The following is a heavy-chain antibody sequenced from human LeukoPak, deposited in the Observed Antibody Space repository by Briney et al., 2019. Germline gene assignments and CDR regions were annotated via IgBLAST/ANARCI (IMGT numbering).Heavy chain of an antibody. J-gene: IGHJ5*02. CDR1: GGSISGYY. V-gene: IGHV4-59*01. D-gene: IGHD1-1*01. CDR2: IYYSGPT. CDR3: AKKVESKWFDP. Sequence: SETLSLTCTVSGGSISGYYWSCVRQPPGGGQNWIGYIYYSGPTNYNPSLKSRVTISEDTSKNQFSLKLTSVTVADTAVYYCAKKVESKWFDPWGQGTLVTVSS.